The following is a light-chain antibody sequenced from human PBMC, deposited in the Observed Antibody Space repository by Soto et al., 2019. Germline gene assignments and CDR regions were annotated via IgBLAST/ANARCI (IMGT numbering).Light chain of an antibody. CDR1: SSNIGAGYD. V-gene: IGLV1-40*01. J-gene: IGLJ7*01. CDR3: ATWDDSLSASV. Sequence: QSVLTQPPSVSGAPGQRVIISCTGSSSNIGAGYDVHWYQQLPGTAPRLLIYDNNNRPSGVPARFSVSKSDTSASLAITGLQPEDEADYYCATWDDSLSASVFGGGTQLTVL. CDR2: DNN.